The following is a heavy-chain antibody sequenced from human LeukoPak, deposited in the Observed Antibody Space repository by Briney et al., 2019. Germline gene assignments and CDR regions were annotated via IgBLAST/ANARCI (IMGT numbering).Heavy chain of an antibody. V-gene: IGHV4-59*08. D-gene: IGHD5-24*01. CDR1: GGSISSYY. CDR2: TYYSGST. CDR3: TRHKRWLQSPDAFDV. J-gene: IGHJ3*01. Sequence: PSETLSLTCTVSGGSISSYYWSWIRLPPGKGLEWIGYTYYSGSTSYNPSLQSRVAISVDMSKSQFSLELSSVTAADTAIYYCTRHKRWLQSPDAFDVWGQGTMVTVSS.